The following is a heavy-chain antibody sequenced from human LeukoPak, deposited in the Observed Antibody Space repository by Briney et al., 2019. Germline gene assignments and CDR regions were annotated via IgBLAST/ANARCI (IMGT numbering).Heavy chain of an antibody. V-gene: IGHV3-23*01. D-gene: IGHD2-2*01. J-gene: IGHJ4*02. CDR2: ISNNGGST. CDR1: GFTFSSYS. Sequence: AGGSLRLSCAASGFTFSSYSMSWVRQAPGKGLEWVSTISNNGGSTFYADSVKGRYTISRDNSKNTLDLQMNSLRAEDTALYYCAKAHTSSYYYFHSWGQGTLVTVSS. CDR3: AKAHTSSYYYFHS.